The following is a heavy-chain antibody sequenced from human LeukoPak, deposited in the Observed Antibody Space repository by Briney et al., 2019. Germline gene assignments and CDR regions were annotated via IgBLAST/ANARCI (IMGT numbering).Heavy chain of an antibody. CDR2: ISNNGGYT. CDR3: AKQLGYCSDGSCYFPY. D-gene: IGHD2-15*01. CDR1: GFTFSSSA. Sequence: GGSLRLSCAASGFTFSSSAMSWVSQAPGKGLEWVSAISNNGGYTYYADSVQGRFTISRDNSKSTLCLQMNSLRAEDTAVYYCAKQLGYCSDGSCYFPYWGQGTLVTVSS. J-gene: IGHJ4*02. V-gene: IGHV3-23*01.